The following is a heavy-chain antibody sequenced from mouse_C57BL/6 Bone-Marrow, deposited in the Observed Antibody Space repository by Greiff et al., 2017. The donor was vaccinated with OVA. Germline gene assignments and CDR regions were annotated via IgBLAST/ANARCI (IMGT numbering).Heavy chain of an antibody. CDR3: TRTYYGSSYCYFDY. D-gene: IGHD1-1*01. Sequence: EVQLQQSGTVLARPGASVKMSCKTSGYTFTSYWMHWVKQRPGQGLEWIGAIYPGNSDTSYNQKFKGKAKLTAVTSASTAYMELSSLTNEDSAVYYCTRTYYGSSYCYFDYWGQGTTLTVSS. CDR2: IYPGNSDT. J-gene: IGHJ2*01. CDR1: GYTFTSYW. V-gene: IGHV1-5*01.